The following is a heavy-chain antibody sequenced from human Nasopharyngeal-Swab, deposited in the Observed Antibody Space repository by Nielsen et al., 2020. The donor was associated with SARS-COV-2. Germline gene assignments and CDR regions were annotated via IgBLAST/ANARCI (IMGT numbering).Heavy chain of an antibody. CDR1: GFTLSNYG. V-gene: IGHV3-53*01. CDR3: TTDDLGYSYGQFDY. Sequence: GGSLRLSCAASGFTLSNYGMHWVRQAPGKGLEWVSVTEIGGTTHYADSVKGRFSISRDSSTNTLYLQMNNVRAEDTAVYYCTTDDLGYSYGQFDYWGQGTLVTVSS. CDR2: TEIGGTT. D-gene: IGHD5-18*01. J-gene: IGHJ4*02.